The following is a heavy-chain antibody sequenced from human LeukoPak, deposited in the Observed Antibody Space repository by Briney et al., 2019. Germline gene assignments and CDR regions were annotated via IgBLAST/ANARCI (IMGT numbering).Heavy chain of an antibody. CDR1: GYTFTSYG. CDR2: ISAYNGNT. V-gene: IGHV1-18*01. J-gene: IGHJ3*02. CDR3: ARGPRITIFGVVTYDAFDI. Sequence: GASVKVSCKASGYTFTSYGISWVRQAPGQGPEWMGWISAYNGNTNYAQKLQGRVTMTTDTSTSTAYMELRSLRSDDTAVYYCARGPRITIFGVVTYDAFDIWGQGTMVTVSS. D-gene: IGHD3-3*01.